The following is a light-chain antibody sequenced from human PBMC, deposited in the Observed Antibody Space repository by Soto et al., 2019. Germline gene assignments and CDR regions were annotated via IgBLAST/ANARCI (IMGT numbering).Light chain of an antibody. V-gene: IGKV3-11*01. CDR2: DAS. CDR1: QSISSH. J-gene: IGKJ4*01. CDR3: RQRSTWPLT. Sequence: EIVLTQSPATLSLSPGERATLSCRASQSISSHLAWYQQKPGQTPRLLMYDASNRATAVPARFSGSGSGTAFTLTISSLEPEELAVYYCRQRSTWPLTFGGGTKVEIK.